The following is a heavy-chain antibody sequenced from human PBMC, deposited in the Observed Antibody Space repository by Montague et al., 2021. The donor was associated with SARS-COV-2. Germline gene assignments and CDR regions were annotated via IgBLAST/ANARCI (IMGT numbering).Heavy chain of an antibody. CDR2: IYYKGNT. CDR3: ARGPYRKFDI. Sequence: TLSLTCSVSGGSMSSVGYYWSWLRQHPGKGLEWIGYIYYKGNTFYNPSLKSRISISLDTSKSQFSLNLTSVTAADTAVYYCARGPYRKFDIWGQGAPVTV. CDR1: GGSMSSVGYY. J-gene: IGHJ4*02. V-gene: IGHV4-31*03. D-gene: IGHD3-16*02.